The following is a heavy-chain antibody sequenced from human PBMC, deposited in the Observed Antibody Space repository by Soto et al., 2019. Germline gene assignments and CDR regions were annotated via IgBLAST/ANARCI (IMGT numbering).Heavy chain of an antibody. CDR1: GYTFTGYY. CDR2: INPNSGGT. V-gene: IGHV1-2*04. Sequence: ASVKVSCKASGYTFTGYYMHWVRQAPGQGLEWMGWINPNSGGTNYAQKFQGWVTMTRDTSISTAYMELSRLRSDDTAVYYCARGQGGYSYGYYYYYGMDVWGQGTTVTVSS. J-gene: IGHJ6*02. D-gene: IGHD5-18*01. CDR3: ARGQGGYSYGYYYYYGMDV.